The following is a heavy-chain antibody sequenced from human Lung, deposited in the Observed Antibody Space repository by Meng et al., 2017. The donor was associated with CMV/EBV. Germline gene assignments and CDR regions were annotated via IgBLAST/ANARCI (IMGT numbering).Heavy chain of an antibody. Sequence: GGSXRLXXAASGFTFRNARMSGVRQAPGKGLAGVGRFKGTTDGGTTDYAAPVKGRFSISRDDSKKTLHLQMNSLKTADTAVYFCLYYYDSSGYVDYWGQGTLVXVSS. J-gene: IGHJ4*02. CDR2: FKGTTDGGTT. CDR3: LYYYDSSGYVDY. CDR1: GFTFRNAR. D-gene: IGHD3-22*01. V-gene: IGHV3-15*01.